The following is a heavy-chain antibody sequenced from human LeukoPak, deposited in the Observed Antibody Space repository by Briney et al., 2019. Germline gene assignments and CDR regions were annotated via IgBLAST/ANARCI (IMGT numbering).Heavy chain of an antibody. CDR3: VRSFGSSCY. CDR1: GFTFSSYE. V-gene: IGHV3-48*03. Sequence: GGSLRLSCAASGFTFSSYEMNWVRQAPGKGLEWVSYISSSGTTIYYADSVRGRFTISRDNAKNSLYLQMNSLRADDTAVYDCVRSFGSSCYWGQGTLVTVSS. J-gene: IGHJ4*02. CDR2: ISSSGTTI. D-gene: IGHD3-3*01.